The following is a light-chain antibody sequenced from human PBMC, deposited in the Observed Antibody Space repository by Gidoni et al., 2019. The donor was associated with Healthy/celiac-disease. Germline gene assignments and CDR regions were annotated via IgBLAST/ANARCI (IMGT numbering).Light chain of an antibody. V-gene: IGKV1-5*03. CDR3: QQYNSYWT. Sequence: DIHITQSPSTLSASVGDRVTITGRASQSISSLLAWYQQKPGKAPKLLIDKASSLESGVQSRFSGSGSGKEFTLTISSLQPDDFATYYCQQYNSYWTFGQGTKVEIK. CDR1: QSISSL. CDR2: KAS. J-gene: IGKJ1*01.